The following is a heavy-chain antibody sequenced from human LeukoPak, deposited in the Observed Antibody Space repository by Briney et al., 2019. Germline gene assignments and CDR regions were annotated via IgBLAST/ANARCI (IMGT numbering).Heavy chain of an antibody. J-gene: IGHJ4*02. D-gene: IGHD6-19*01. CDR2: ICGSGGST. CDR3: AKDSGYSSAWSYY. CDR1: GFTLRSYV. Sequence: GGSLTLFCAASGFTLRSYVMRWLRPAPGKGRVWVSAICGSGGSTYYADSVKGRFTISRDNSKNTLYLQMNSLRAEDTAVYYCAKDSGYSSAWSYYWGQGTLGTVSS. V-gene: IGHV3-23*01.